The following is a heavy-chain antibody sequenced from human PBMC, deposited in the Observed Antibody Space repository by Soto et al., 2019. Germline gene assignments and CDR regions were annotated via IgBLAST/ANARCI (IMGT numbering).Heavy chain of an antibody. CDR3: AKAPGTTGWDRFHS. D-gene: IGHD6-19*01. V-gene: IGHV3-9*01. CDR1: GFTFDNYA. J-gene: IGHJ4*02. CDR2: IHWNGGHT. Sequence: EVQLVESGGGLVQPGRSLRLSCAASGFTFDNYAMHWVRQAPGKGPEWVSGIHWNGGHTGYAASVKGRFTISRDNAKNSLFLQMNSLRPEDTAFYYCAKAPGTTGWDRFHSWGQGTLVSVSS.